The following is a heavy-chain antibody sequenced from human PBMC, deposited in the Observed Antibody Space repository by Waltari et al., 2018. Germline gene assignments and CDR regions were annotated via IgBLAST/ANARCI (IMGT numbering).Heavy chain of an antibody. J-gene: IGHJ4*02. CDR2: IIPIFGTA. D-gene: IGHD7-27*01. CDR1: VGTFSRYD. V-gene: IGHV1-69*12. CDR3: ARGGTNWGGRRDFDY. Sequence: QVQLVQSGAEVKKPGSSVKVSCKASVGTFSRYDISWVRQAPGQGLEWMGGIIPIFGTANYAQKFQGRVTITADESTSTAYMELSSLRSEDTAVYYCARGGTNWGGRRDFDYWGQGTLVTVSS.